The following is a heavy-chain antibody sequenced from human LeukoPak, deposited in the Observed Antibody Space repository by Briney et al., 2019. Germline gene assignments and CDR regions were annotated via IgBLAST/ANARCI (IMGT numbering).Heavy chain of an antibody. CDR3: ARMGTMIRGVATGLDI. J-gene: IGHJ3*02. CDR2: ISHDGRDK. V-gene: IGHV3-30-3*01. D-gene: IGHD3-10*01. Sequence: GGSLRLSCAVSGFTFSNNAMHWGRQAPAKGLEWVGVISHDGRDKYYADSVKGRFTFSRDNSKNILYLQMNSLRVEDTAVYYCARMGTMIRGVATGLDIWVQGTMVTVSS. CDR1: GFTFSNNA.